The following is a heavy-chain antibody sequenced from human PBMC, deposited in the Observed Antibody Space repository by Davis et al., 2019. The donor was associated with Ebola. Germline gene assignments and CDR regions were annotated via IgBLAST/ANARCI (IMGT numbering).Heavy chain of an antibody. CDR1: GFTFSDYW. CDR2: ISGTTPYT. J-gene: IGHJ4*02. V-gene: IGHV3-21*01. CDR3: TRGVFDY. Sequence: GESLKISCAASGFTFSDYWMHWVRQAPGKGLVWVASISGTTPYTFYADSLKGRLSISRDNARNSLFLQMNSLTAEDTAVYYCTRGVFDYWGQGSLVTVSS.